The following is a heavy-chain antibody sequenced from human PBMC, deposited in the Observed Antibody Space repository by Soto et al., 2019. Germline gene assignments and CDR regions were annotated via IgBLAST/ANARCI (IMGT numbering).Heavy chain of an antibody. D-gene: IGHD5-18*01. J-gene: IGHJ4*02. CDR1: GFSFSIYA. Sequence: WRSLRLSCAPCGFSFSIYALHWVRQAPGKGLEWVAVISYDGSNKYYADSVKGRFTISRDNSKNTLYLQMNSLRAEETAVYYCAGRGYSYGYWYWRQGTLVTVSS. CDR3: AGRGYSYGYWY. V-gene: IGHV3-30-3*01. CDR2: ISYDGSNK.